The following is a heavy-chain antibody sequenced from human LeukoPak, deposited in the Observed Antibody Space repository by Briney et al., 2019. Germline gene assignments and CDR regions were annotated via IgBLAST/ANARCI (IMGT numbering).Heavy chain of an antibody. V-gene: IGHV4-34*01. Sequence: PSETLSLTCAVYGGSFSGYYWRWIRQPPRKGLEWIGEITLSGSTNYNPSLKSRVTISVDTSKNQFSLKLSSVTAADTAVYYCARGRGKHIVVVTAIRFDYWGQGTLVTVSS. CDR2: ITLSGST. CDR1: GGSFSGYY. D-gene: IGHD2-21*02. CDR3: ARGRGKHIVVVTAIRFDY. J-gene: IGHJ4*02.